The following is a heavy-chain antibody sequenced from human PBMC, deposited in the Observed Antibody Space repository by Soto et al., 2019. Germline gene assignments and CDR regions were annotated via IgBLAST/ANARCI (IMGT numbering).Heavy chain of an antibody. Sequence: QVQLVESGGGVVQPGRSLRLSCAASGFTFSSYGMHWVRQAPGKGLEWVAVISYDGSNKYYADSVKGRFTISRDNSKNTQYLQMNSLRAEDTAVYYCAKDEYTVITSDNNWFDPWGQGTLVTVSS. V-gene: IGHV3-30*18. CDR3: AKDEYTVITSDNNWFDP. J-gene: IGHJ5*02. CDR2: ISYDGSNK. CDR1: GFTFSSYG. D-gene: IGHD3-22*01.